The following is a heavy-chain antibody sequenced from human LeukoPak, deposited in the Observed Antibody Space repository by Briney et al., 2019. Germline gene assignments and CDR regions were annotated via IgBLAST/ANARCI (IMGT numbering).Heavy chain of an antibody. D-gene: IGHD6-19*01. CDR1: GFTFSSYA. CDR2: ISSNGGST. V-gene: IGHV3-64*01. CDR3: ARPGYSSGWYYFDY. J-gene: IGHJ4*02. Sequence: GGSLRLSCAASGFTFSSYAMHWVRQAPGKGLEYVSVISSNGGSTYYANSVKGRFTISRDNSKNTLYLQMNSLRAEDTAVYYCARPGYSSGWYYFDYWGQGTLVTVSS.